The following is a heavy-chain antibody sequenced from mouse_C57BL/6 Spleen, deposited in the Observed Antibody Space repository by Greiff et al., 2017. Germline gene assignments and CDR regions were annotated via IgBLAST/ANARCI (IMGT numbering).Heavy chain of an antibody. Sequence: LQQSGASVKISCKASGYAFSSYWMNWVKQRPGKGLEWIGQIYPGDGDTNYNGKFKGKATLTADKSSSTAYMQLSSLTSEDSAVYFCASAYSNYDFDYWGQGTTLTVSS. CDR3: ASAYSNYDFDY. CDR2: IYPGDGDT. V-gene: IGHV1-80*01. CDR1: GYAFSSYW. J-gene: IGHJ2*01. D-gene: IGHD2-5*01.